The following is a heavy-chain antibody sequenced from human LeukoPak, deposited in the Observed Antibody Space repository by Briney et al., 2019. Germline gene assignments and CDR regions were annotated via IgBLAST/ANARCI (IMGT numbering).Heavy chain of an antibody. Sequence: GGSLRLSCAASGFTFSSFGMNWVRQAPGKGLEWVSYISSSSSTIYYADSVKGRFTISRDNAKNSLYLQMNSLRAEDTAVHYCARAAIAAARIYYYMDVWGKGTTVTVSS. CDR3: ARAAIAAARIYYYMDV. V-gene: IGHV3-48*01. J-gene: IGHJ6*03. D-gene: IGHD6-13*01. CDR2: ISSSSSTI. CDR1: GFTFSSFG.